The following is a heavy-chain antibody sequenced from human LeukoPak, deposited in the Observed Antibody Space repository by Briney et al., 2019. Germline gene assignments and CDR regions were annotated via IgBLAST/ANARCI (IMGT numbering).Heavy chain of an antibody. V-gene: IGHV4-59*08. Sequence: SETLSLTCTVSDGSISSHYWSWIRQPPGKGLEWIGHFAYSGTTSYNASLKSRVTLSVDTSKNQFSLTLTSETAADTAVYYCARPHSSGWYGVYDIWGQGTMVTVSS. CDR3: ARPHSSGWYGVYDI. CDR2: FAYSGTT. CDR1: DGSISSHY. J-gene: IGHJ3*02. D-gene: IGHD6-19*01.